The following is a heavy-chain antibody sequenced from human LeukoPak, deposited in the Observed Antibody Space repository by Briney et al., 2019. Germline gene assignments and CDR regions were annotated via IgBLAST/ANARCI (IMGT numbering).Heavy chain of an antibody. D-gene: IGHD6-13*01. J-gene: IGHJ5*02. CDR2: IYYSGST. CDR3: ARHLRNIAAAGTWPVLDP. Sequence: SETLSLTCTVSGGSISSYYWSWIRQPPGKGLEWIGYIYYSGSTNYNPSLKSRVTISVDTSKNQFSLKLSSVTAADTAVYYCARHLRNIAAAGTWPVLDPWGQGTLVTVSS. CDR1: GGSISSYY. V-gene: IGHV4-59*08.